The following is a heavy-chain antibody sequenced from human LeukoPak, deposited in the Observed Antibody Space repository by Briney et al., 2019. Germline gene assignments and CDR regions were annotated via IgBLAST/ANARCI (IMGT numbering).Heavy chain of an antibody. V-gene: IGHV3-23*01. CDR1: GFTFSSQA. J-gene: IGHJ4*02. CDR2: ISESGDAT. CDR3: AKDPEF. Sequence: GGSLRLSCAVSGFTFSSQAMSWVRQAPGKGLEWLSGISESGDATFNIDSVKGRFTISRDNSKNTLYLQMDSLRAEDTAVYYCAKDPEFWGQGILVTVSS. D-gene: IGHD3-10*01.